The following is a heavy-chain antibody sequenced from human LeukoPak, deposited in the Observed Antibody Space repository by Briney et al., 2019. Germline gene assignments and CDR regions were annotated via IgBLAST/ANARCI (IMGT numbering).Heavy chain of an antibody. CDR3: ATLITTYYDFWSVYYRFGIDY. J-gene: IGHJ4*02. D-gene: IGHD3-3*01. CDR1: GYTLTELS. Sequence: ASVKVSCKVSGYTLTELSMHWVRQAPGKGLEWMGGFDPEDGETIYAQKFQGRVTMTEDTSTDTAYMELSSLRSEDTAVYYCATLITTYYDFWSVYYRFGIDYWGQGTLVTVSS. V-gene: IGHV1-24*01. CDR2: FDPEDGET.